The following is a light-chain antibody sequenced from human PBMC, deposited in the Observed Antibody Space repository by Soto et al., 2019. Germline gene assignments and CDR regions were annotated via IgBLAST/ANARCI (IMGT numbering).Light chain of an antibody. V-gene: IGLV2-8*01. CDR3: SSYAGSSNV. J-gene: IGLJ1*01. CDR2: EVN. Sequence: QSALTQPPSASGSPGQSVAISCTGTSSDVGGYNYVSWYQQHPGKAPKLMIHEVNKRPSGVPDRFSGSKSGNTASLTVSGLHAEDEADYYCSSYAGSSNVFGTGTKVTVL. CDR1: SSDVGGYNY.